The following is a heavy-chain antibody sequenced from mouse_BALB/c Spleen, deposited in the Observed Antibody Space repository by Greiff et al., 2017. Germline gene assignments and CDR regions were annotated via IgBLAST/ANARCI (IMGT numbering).Heavy chain of an antibody. CDR3: ARKKGYGNSYFDV. D-gene: IGHD2-10*02. CDR2: IWSGGST. Sequence: VQLVESGPGLVQPSQSLSITCTVSGFSLTSYGVHWVRQSPGKGLEWLGVIWSGGSTDYNAAFISRLSISKDNSKSQVFFKMNSLQANDTAIYYCARKKGYGNSYFDVWGAGTTVTVSS. CDR1: GFSLTSYG. V-gene: IGHV2-2*02. J-gene: IGHJ1*01.